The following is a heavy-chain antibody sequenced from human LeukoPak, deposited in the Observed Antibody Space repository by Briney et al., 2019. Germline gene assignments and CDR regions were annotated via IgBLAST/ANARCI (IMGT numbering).Heavy chain of an antibody. V-gene: IGHV3-74*01. CDR3: AKDPPGFGELLINHFDY. J-gene: IGHJ4*02. Sequence: GGSLRLSCAASGVTFRSHWMHWVRQAPGKGLIWVSRIDGDESATYYGDSVKGRFTISRDNSKNTLYLQMNSLRAEDTAVYYCAKDPPGFGELLINHFDYWGQGTLVTVSS. CDR1: GVTFRSHW. CDR2: IDGDESAT. D-gene: IGHD3-10*01.